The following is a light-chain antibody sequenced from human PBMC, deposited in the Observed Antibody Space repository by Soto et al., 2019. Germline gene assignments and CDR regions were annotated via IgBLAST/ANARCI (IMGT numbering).Light chain of an antibody. CDR2: GAS. CDR3: QQYGSSPGT. J-gene: IGKJ1*01. Sequence: DIVLTQSPGTLSLSPGERATLSCRASHFVASSYVAWYQQKPGQAPRLLIYGASSRATGIPERFSGSGSGTDFTLTISRLEPEDFAVYYCQQYGSSPGTFGQGTKVDIK. V-gene: IGKV3-20*01. CDR1: HFVASSY.